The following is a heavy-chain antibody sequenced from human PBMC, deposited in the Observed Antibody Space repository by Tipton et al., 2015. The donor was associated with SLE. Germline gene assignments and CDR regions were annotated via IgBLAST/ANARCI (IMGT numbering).Heavy chain of an antibody. Sequence: TLSLTCTVSGGSVSSSSKYWAWIRQPPGKGLEWIGGIYYTGTTTYYNSFLKRRGAMSVDTSKNQFSLRLTSVIAADTAVYYCARLHGYSYGLNWFDPWGEGTLISVSS. CDR1: GGSVSSSSKY. D-gene: IGHD5-18*01. J-gene: IGHJ5*02. CDR3: ARLHGYSYGLNWFDP. V-gene: IGHV4-39*07. CDR2: IYYTGTTT.